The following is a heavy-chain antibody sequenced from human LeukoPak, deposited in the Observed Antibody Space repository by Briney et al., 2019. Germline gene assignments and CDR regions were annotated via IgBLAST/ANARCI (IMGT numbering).Heavy chain of an antibody. J-gene: IGHJ4*02. D-gene: IGHD1-26*01. CDR2: IIPIFGPA. Sequence: ASVKVSGKASGGTFSSDASRWVRQAPGQGLEWMGRIIPIFGPATSAQKFQGRVTIPTDQSTRPAYMELSSLRSEDTAVYYCARGAQWELHYFDYWGQGPLVPVSS. CDR1: GGTFSSDA. CDR3: ARGAQWELHYFDY. V-gene: IGHV1-69*05.